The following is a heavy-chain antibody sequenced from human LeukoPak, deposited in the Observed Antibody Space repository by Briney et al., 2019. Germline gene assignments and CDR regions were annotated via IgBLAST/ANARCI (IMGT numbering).Heavy chain of an antibody. D-gene: IGHD1-20*01. V-gene: IGHV1-46*01. CDR2: INPSGGST. Sequence: GASVKVSCKASGYTFTSYYIHWVRQAPGQGLEWVGIINPSGGSTGYAQNFQGRVTMTRDTSTSTVYMELSSLRSEDTAVYYCARDLVNWNDGWFGPWGQGTLVTVSS. CDR1: GYTFTSYY. CDR3: ARDLVNWNDGWFGP. J-gene: IGHJ5*02.